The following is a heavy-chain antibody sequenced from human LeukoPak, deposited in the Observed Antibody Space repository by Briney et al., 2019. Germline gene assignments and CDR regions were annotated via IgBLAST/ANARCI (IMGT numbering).Heavy chain of an antibody. D-gene: IGHD3-10*01. CDR1: GFTFSDYY. V-gene: IGHV3-11*06. J-gene: IGHJ4*02. CDR2: ISSSSSYT. Sequence: KPGGSLRLSCAASGFTFSDYYMSWIRQAPGKGLEWVSYISSSSSYTNYADSVKGRFTISRDNAKNSLYLRMNSLRAEDTAAYYCARGDYYGSGSYYKFDYWGQGTLVTVSS. CDR3: ARGDYYGSGSYYKFDY.